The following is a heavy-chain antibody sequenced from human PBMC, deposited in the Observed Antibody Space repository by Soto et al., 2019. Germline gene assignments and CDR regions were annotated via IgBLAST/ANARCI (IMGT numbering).Heavy chain of an antibody. CDR1: GFTFDDYA. CDR3: AKDRGGYDGGPARGMDV. CDR2: ISWNSGSI. J-gene: IGHJ6*02. V-gene: IGHV3-9*01. D-gene: IGHD5-12*01. Sequence: EVQLVESGGGLVQPGRSLRLSCAASGFTFDDYAMHWVRQAPGKGLEWVSGISWNSGSIGYADSVKGRFTITRDNAKNSLYLQMNSLRAEDTALYYCAKDRGGYDGGPARGMDVWGQGTTVTVSS.